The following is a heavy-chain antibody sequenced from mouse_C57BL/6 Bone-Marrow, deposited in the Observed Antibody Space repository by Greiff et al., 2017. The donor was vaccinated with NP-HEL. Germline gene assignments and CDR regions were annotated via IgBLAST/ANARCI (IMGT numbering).Heavy chain of an antibody. D-gene: IGHD2-5*01. J-gene: IGHJ3*01. V-gene: IGHV5-17*01. Sequence: EVKLVESGGGLVKPGGSLKLSCAASGFTFSDYGMHWVRQAPEKGLEWVAYISSGSSTSYYADTVKGRFTISRDNAKNTLFLQMTSLRSEDTAMYYCARPYYSNYVAYWGQGTLVTVSA. CDR2: ISSGSSTS. CDR3: ARPYYSNYVAY. CDR1: GFTFSDYG.